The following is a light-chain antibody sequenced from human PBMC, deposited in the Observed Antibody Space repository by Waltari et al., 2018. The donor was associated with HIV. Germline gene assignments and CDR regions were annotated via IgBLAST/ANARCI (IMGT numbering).Light chain of an antibody. CDR1: SSNIGAGHA. CDR2: ENL. V-gene: IGLV1-40*01. CDR3: HSHAGDLRV. Sequence: QSVLTQPPSVSGAPGQRVTIFCTGSSSNIGAGHAVHWYQLLPGNAPKVVIVENLVRPAGGPSRCSGSRSGTAASLAINELRAGDGAGYYCHSHAGDLRVFGGGTKVTVL. J-gene: IGLJ3*02.